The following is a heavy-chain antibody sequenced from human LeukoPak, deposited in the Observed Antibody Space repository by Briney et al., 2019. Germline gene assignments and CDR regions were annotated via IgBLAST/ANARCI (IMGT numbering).Heavy chain of an antibody. V-gene: IGHV1-8*01. CDR1: GYTFTSYD. J-gene: IGHJ5*02. Sequence: ASVKVSCKASGYTFTSYDINWVRQATGQGLEWMGWMNPNSGNTGYAQKFQGRVTMTRNTSISTAYMELSRLRSDDTAVYYCARGIVGATTPFDPWGQGTLVTVSS. CDR3: ARGIVGATTPFDP. CDR2: MNPNSGNT. D-gene: IGHD1-26*01.